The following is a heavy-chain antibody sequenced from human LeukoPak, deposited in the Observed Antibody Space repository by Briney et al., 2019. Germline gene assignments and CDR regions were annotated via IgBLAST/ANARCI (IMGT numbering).Heavy chain of an antibody. CDR2: ISGTGGST. CDR1: GFTFSRYA. CDR3: AKETDVGITIFGVVDY. J-gene: IGHJ4*02. Sequence: GGSLRLPCAASGFTFSRYAMNWVRQAPGKGLEWVSAISGTGGSTYYADSVKGRFTISRDNSKNTLYLQMNSLRAEDTAVYYCAKETDVGITIFGVVDYWGQGTLVTVSS. V-gene: IGHV3-23*01. D-gene: IGHD3-3*01.